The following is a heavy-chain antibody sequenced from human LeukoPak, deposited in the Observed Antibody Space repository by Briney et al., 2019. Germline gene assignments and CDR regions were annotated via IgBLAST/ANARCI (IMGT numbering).Heavy chain of an antibody. CDR3: AGDGYTGDAFDI. J-gene: IGHJ3*02. Sequence: SETLSLTCAVYGGSFSGYYWSWIRQPPGKGLEWIGEINHNGSTNYNPSLKSRVTISVDTSKNQFSLKLSSVTAADTAVYYCAGDGYTGDAFDIWGQGTMVTVSS. CDR2: INHNGST. D-gene: IGHD5-24*01. V-gene: IGHV4-34*01. CDR1: GGSFSGYY.